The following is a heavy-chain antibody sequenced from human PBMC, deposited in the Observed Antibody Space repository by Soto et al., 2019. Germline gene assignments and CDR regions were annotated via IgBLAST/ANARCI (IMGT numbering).Heavy chain of an antibody. CDR2: ISYDGSNK. V-gene: IGHV3-30-3*01. CDR1: GFTFSSYA. D-gene: IGHD5-18*01. Sequence: PGGSLRLSCAASGFTFSSYAMHWVRQAPGKGLEWVAVISYDGSNKYYADSVKGRFTISRDNSKNTLYLQMNSLRAEDTAVYYCARYLDTGMDLDYWGQGTLVIVSS. CDR3: ARYLDTGMDLDY. J-gene: IGHJ4*02.